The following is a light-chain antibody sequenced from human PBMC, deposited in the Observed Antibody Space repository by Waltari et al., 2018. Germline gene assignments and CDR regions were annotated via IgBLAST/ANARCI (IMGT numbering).Light chain of an antibody. CDR1: QSINTY. Sequence: DILMTQSPSTLSPSVGDRVTITCRASQSINTYLAWYQQKPGKAPKLLIYGASTLESGVPGRFSGTGSGTEFTLTISSLQPDDFATYYCQRYNSYANTFGQGTKVDIK. V-gene: IGKV1-5*01. J-gene: IGKJ2*01. CDR3: QRYNSYANT. CDR2: GAS.